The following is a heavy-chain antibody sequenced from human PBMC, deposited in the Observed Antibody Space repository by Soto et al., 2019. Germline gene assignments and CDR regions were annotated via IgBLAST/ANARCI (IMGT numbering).Heavy chain of an antibody. Sequence: PSETLSLTCTVSGGSIGSYYWSWIRQPPGKGLEWIGYIYYSGSTNYNPSLKSRVTISVDTSKNQFSLKLTSVTAADTAVYYCARRYGGNFDYWGQGTLVTVSS. CDR1: GGSIGSYY. J-gene: IGHJ4*02. D-gene: IGHD1-26*01. CDR3: ARRYGGNFDY. V-gene: IGHV4-59*01. CDR2: IYYSGST.